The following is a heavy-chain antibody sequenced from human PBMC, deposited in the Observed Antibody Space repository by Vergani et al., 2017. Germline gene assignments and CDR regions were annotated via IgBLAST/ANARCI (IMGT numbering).Heavy chain of an antibody. V-gene: IGHV3-15*01. Sequence: DVQLVESGGGLVKPGGSLRLSCAASGFTFRNAWMSWVRQAPGKGLEWVGRIKSKTDGGTTDYAAPVKGRFTISRDDSKNTLYLQMNSLKTEDTAVYYCTTEAGGVTMIKIGYWGQGTLVTVSS. D-gene: IGHD3-22*01. CDR3: TTEAGGVTMIKIGY. CDR2: IKSKTDGGTT. J-gene: IGHJ4*02. CDR1: GFTFRNAW.